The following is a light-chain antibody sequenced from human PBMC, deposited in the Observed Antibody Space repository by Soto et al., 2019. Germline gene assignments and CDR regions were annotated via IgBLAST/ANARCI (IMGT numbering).Light chain of an antibody. V-gene: IGKV1-39*01. CDR1: QSISSY. CDR3: QQSYSTPYT. J-gene: IGKJ2*01. Sequence: DIQRTQSPSSLSASVGDRVTITCRASQSISSYLHWYQQKPGKAPKLLSYSASSVQSGVPSRFSGSGSGTDFTLTISSLQPEDFATYYCQQSYSTPYTFGQGTKLAIK. CDR2: SAS.